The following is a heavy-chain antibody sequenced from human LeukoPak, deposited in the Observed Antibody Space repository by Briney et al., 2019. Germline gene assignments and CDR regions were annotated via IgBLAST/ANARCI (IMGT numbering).Heavy chain of an antibody. J-gene: IGHJ5*02. CDR3: ARESSLFSWFDP. Sequence: SVKVSCKASGGTFSRFTISWVRQAPGQGFEWMGGITPIFGTANFAQKFQGRVTITADESTSTAYMELSSLRSEDTAVYYCARESSLFSWFDPWGQGTLVTVSS. CDR1: GGTFSRFT. D-gene: IGHD2-21*01. V-gene: IGHV1-69*13. CDR2: ITPIFGTA.